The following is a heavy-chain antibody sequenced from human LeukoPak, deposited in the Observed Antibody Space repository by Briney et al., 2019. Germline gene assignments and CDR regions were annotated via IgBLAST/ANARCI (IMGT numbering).Heavy chain of an antibody. CDR1: GGSFSGYY. J-gene: IGHJ4*02. CDR3: VRVAGMVTVDY. D-gene: IGHD5-18*01. V-gene: IGHV4-34*01. CDR2: INHSGST. Sequence: PSETLSLTCAVYGGSFSGYYWSWIRQPPGKGLEWIGEINHSGSTNYNPSLKSRVTISVDTSKNQFSLKLSSVTAADTAVYYCVRVAGMVTVDYWGQGTLVTVSS.